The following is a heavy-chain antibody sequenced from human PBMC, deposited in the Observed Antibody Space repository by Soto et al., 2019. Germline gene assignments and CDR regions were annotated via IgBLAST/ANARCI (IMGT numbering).Heavy chain of an antibody. J-gene: IGHJ5*02. V-gene: IGHV3-21*01. D-gene: IGHD5-18*01. CDR1: GLTFSSYS. CDR2: ISSSSSYI. CDR3: ARMVDTAMMFDP. Sequence: EVQLVESGGGLVKPGGSLRLSCAASGLTFSSYSMNWVRQAPGKGLEWVSSISSSSSYIYYADSVKGRFTISRDNAKNSLYLQMNSLRAEDTAVYYCARMVDTAMMFDPWGQGTLVTVSS.